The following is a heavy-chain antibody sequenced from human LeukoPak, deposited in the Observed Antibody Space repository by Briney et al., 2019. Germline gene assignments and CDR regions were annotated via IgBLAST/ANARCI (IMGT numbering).Heavy chain of an antibody. CDR1: GYTFTTYG. CDR3: ARGHRSYYMDV. V-gene: IGHV1-18*01. D-gene: IGHD3-16*02. CDR2: ISTYNGNT. J-gene: IGHJ6*03. Sequence: ASVKVSCKASGYTFTTYGISWVRQAPGQGLEWMGWISTYNGNTNYAQKLQGRVTLTTETSTNTAYMELRSLRSDDTAVYYCARGHRSYYMDVWGKGTTVTISS.